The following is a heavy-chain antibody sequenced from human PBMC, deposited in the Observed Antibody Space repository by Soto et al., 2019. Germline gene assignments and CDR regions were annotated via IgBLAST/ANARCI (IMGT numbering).Heavy chain of an antibody. V-gene: IGHV3-7*01. CDR3: ARHLGTYFDY. J-gene: IGHJ4*02. D-gene: IGHD7-27*01. Sequence: EVQLVESGGGLVQPGGSLRLSCAASGFMFSSYWMSWVRQAPGKGLEWGANIKQDGSEKYYVDSVKGRFTISRDNAKNSLYLQMNSLRVEDTAVYYCARHLGTYFDYWGQGTLVTVSS. CDR2: IKQDGSEK. CDR1: GFMFSSYW.